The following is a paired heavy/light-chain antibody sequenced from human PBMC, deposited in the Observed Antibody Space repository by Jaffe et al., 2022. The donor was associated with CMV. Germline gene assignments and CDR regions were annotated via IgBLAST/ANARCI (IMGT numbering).Light chain of an antibody. J-gene: IGKJ2*01. CDR1: QRVRSSY. V-gene: IGKV3-20*01. CDR2: DAS. CDR3: HQYGSSPYT. Sequence: EIVLTQSPGTLSLSPGERATLSCRASQRVRSSYLAWYQQKPGQAPRLLIYDASSRATGIPDRFSGSESGTDFTLTISRLEPEDFAVFYCHQYGSSPYTFGQGTRLEIK.
Heavy chain of an antibody. Sequence: EVQLVESGGGLVQPGGSLKLSCAAPGFTFSGADMHWVRQASGKGLEWVGRVRSKVNNYATEYGASVKGRFTISRDDSENTAYLQMSSLKTEDTAVYYCIGRERQYYGPSYSHYMDVWGKGTTVTVSS. D-gene: IGHD3-16*01. J-gene: IGHJ6*03. CDR1: GFTFSGAD. CDR2: VRSKVNNYAT. CDR3: IGRERQYYGPSYSHYMDV. V-gene: IGHV3-73*01.